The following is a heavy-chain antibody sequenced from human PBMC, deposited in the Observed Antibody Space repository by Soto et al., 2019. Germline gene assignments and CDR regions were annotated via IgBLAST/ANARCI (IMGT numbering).Heavy chain of an antibody. J-gene: IGHJ4*02. V-gene: IGHV4-4*02. Sequence: QVQLQESGPGLVKSSETLSLTCAISGGYIHSSDWRTWVRQPPGKGLEWIGEVHQSGGTNYNPSLNSRVSVELDKSKNQFSLKLRSVTAEDTGVYYCAGGVDHWGQGILVTVSS. CDR1: GGYIHSSDW. CDR3: AGGVDH. CDR2: VHQSGGT.